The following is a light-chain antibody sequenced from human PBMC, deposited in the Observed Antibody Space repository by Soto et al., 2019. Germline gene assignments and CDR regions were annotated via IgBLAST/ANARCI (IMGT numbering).Light chain of an antibody. CDR3: QQYNSYVWT. CDR1: QSISSW. V-gene: IGKV1-5*01. J-gene: IGKJ1*01. CDR2: DAS. Sequence: GDRVTITCRASQSISSWLAWYQQKPGKAPKLLIYDASSLEGGVPSRFSGSGSGTEFTLSISSLQPEDFATYYCQQYNSYVWTFGQGTKVEIK.